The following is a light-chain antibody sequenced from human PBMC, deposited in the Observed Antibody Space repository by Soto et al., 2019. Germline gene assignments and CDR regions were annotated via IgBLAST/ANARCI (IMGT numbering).Light chain of an antibody. V-gene: IGKV3-11*01. Sequence: ENVLTQSPATLSLSPGERATLSCRASQSVGNYLAWYQHKPGQAPRLLIYDASKRATGIPARFSGSGSGTDFTLTISSLEPEDFAVYYCQHRGDRWAFGQGTKVKIK. CDR1: QSVGNY. J-gene: IGKJ1*01. CDR2: DAS. CDR3: QHRGDRWA.